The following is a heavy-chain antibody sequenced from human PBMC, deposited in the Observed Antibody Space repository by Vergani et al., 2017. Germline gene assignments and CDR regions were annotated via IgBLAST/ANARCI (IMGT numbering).Heavy chain of an antibody. V-gene: IGHV4-59*12. J-gene: IGHJ4*02. CDR3: AREIAYYDFWSGYYSHSPAF. CDR1: GGSISSYY. Sequence: QVQLQESGPGLVKPSETLSLTCTVSGGSISSYYWSWIRQPPGKGLEWIGEINHSGSTNYNPSLKSRVTISVDTSKNQFSLKLSSVTAADTAVYYCAREIAYYDFWSGYYSHSPAFWGQGTLVTVSS. CDR2: INHSGST. D-gene: IGHD3-3*01.